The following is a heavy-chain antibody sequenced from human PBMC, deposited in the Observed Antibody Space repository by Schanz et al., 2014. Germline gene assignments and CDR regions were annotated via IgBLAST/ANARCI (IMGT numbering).Heavy chain of an antibody. CDR2: IYYSGST. J-gene: IGHJ6*02. Sequence: QVQLQESGPGLVKPSQTLSLTCAVSGGSISSGGYSWSWIRQPPGKGLEWIVYIYYSGSTYYNPSLKRRVTISVDTSKNQFSLKLSSVTAADTAVYYCARGGRTTYNYYYGMDVWGQGTTVTVSS. CDR1: GGSISSGGYS. CDR3: ARGGRTTYNYYYGMDV. D-gene: IGHD1-1*01. V-gene: IGHV4-30-4*07.